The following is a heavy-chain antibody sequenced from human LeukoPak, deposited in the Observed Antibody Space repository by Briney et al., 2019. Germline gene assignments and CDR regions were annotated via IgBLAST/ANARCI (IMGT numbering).Heavy chain of an antibody. V-gene: IGHV3-30*04. Sequence: GGSLRLSCAASGFTFSSYAMHWVRQAPGKGLEWVAVISDDGSNKYYADSVKGRFTISRDNAKNSVYLQMNSLRAGDTAVYYCARIGYSSSCTDYWGQGTLVTVSS. CDR2: ISDDGSNK. CDR1: GFTFSSYA. CDR3: ARIGYSSSCTDY. J-gene: IGHJ4*02. D-gene: IGHD2-2*01.